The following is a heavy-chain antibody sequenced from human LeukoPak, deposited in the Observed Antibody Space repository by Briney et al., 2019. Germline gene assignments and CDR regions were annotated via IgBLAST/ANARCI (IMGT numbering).Heavy chain of an antibody. CDR1: GFTFSSYA. V-gene: IGHV3-23*01. CDR2: ISGSGGST. CDR3: AKLGEPVGYCSSTSCYEDY. Sequence: GGSLGLSCAASGFTFSSYAMSWVRQAPGKGLEWVSAISGSGGSTYYADSVKGRFTISRDNSKNTLYLQMNSLRAEDTAVYYCAKLGEPVGYCSSTSCYEDYWGQGTLVTVSS. D-gene: IGHD2-2*01. J-gene: IGHJ4*02.